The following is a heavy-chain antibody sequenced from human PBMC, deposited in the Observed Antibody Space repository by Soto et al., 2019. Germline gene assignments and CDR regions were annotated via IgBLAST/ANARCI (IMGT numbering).Heavy chain of an antibody. D-gene: IGHD1-26*01. V-gene: IGHV3-30*18. Sequence: QVQLVESGGGVVQPGRSLRLSCAASGFTFSSYGMHWVRQAPGKGLEWVAIISYDGSNTYYADSVKGRFTISRDNSKKTLYLQMNSLRAEDPSVYYCAKEGGLSGSYYISSSYYFDYWGQGTLVTVSS. CDR1: GFTFSSYG. CDR2: ISYDGSNT. CDR3: AKEGGLSGSYYISSSYYFDY. J-gene: IGHJ4*02.